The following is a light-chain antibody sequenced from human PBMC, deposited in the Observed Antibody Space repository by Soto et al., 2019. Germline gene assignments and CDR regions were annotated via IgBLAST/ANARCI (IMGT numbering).Light chain of an antibody. V-gene: IGKV3-15*01. J-gene: IGKJ3*01. CDR3: QQLNSFPPLFT. CDR1: QSVSSN. Sequence: EIVMTQPPATLSVSPGERATLSCSAIQSVSSNLAWYQQKPGQAPRFLIYGASTRATGIPARFSGSGSGTEFTLTISSLQPEDFATYFCQQLNSFPPLFTFGPGTKVDIK. CDR2: GAS.